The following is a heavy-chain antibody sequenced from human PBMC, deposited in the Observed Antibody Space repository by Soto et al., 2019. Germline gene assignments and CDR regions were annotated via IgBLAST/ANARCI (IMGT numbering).Heavy chain of an antibody. CDR1: GFNLITYG. CDR3: ARDYYGSGSQYNPLDF. J-gene: IGHJ4*02. Sequence: AGGSLRLSCATSGFNLITYGMHWVRQAPGKGLEWVTVIWWDGSKKYYADSVKGRFTVSRDNSKNTLWLQMNSLSVEDTAVYYCARDYYGSGSQYNPLDFWGQGTLVTVSS. CDR2: IWWDGSKK. D-gene: IGHD3-10*01. V-gene: IGHV3-33*01.